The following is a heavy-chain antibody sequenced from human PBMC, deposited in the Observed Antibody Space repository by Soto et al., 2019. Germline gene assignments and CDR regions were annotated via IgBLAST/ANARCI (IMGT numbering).Heavy chain of an antibody. D-gene: IGHD3-3*01. CDR2: IIPILGTA. CDR3: ARGVITRFVVVSSWLDP. CDR1: GGTFSSYA. Sequence: GASVKVSCKASGGTFSSYAISWVRQAPGQGLEWMGGIIPILGTANYAQKFQGRVTITADESTSTAYMELSSLRSEDTAVYYCARGVITRFVVVSSWLDPWGRGTLVTVCS. J-gene: IGHJ5*02. V-gene: IGHV1-69*13.